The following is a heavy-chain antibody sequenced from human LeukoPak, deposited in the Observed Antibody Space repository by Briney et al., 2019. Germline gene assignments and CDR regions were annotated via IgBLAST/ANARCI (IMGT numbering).Heavy chain of an antibody. V-gene: IGHV4-39*07. CDR2: INHSGST. CDR3: ARGRSYGDYEFGMVQPPYPDPAPDY. J-gene: IGHJ4*02. D-gene: IGHD4-17*01. Sequence: PSETLSLTCTVSGGSISSSSYYWSWIRQPPGKGLEWIGEINHSGSTNYNPSLKSRVTISVDTSKNQFSLKLSSVTAADTAVYYCARGRSYGDYEFGMVQPPYPDPAPDYWGQGTLVTVSS. CDR1: GGSISSSSYY.